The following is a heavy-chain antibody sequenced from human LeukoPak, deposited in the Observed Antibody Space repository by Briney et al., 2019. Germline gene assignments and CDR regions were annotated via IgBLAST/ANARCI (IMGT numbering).Heavy chain of an antibody. Sequence: GGSLRLSCVASGFAFSSYAMNWVRQAPGKGLVWVSRIASDGSSTTYADSVKGRFSISRDNAKNTLYLQMNSLRVEDTAVYYCARGRPHGNDYWGQGTLVTVSS. V-gene: IGHV3-74*01. J-gene: IGHJ4*02. CDR3: ARGRPHGNDY. D-gene: IGHD4-23*01. CDR1: GFAFSSYA. CDR2: IASDGSST.